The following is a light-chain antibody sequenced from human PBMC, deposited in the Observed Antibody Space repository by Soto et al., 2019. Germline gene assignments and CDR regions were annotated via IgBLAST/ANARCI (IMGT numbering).Light chain of an antibody. V-gene: IGKV3-20*01. J-gene: IGKJ3*01. Sequence: EIVLTQSPGTLSLSPGERATLSCRASQSVSSSYLAWYQQKPGQAPRLLIYGASSRATGIPDRFSGSGSGTDFTLTIIRLEPDDFAVYYWQQYGTSLTFGPGTKVDIK. CDR2: GAS. CDR1: QSVSSSY. CDR3: QQYGTSLT.